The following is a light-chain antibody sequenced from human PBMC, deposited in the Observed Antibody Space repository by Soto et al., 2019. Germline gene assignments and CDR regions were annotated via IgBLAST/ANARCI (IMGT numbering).Light chain of an antibody. Sequence: QSVLTQPPSVSGSPGQRVTISCTGSSSDIGDGYDVHWYQQIPGKAPKLIMYGDCNRPSGVPDRFSGSKSGTSASLAITGLQDEDDEDYYCQTYDSSLSGLVFGTGTKLTVL. CDR2: GDC. V-gene: IGLV1-40*01. CDR3: QTYDSSLSGLV. CDR1: SSDIGDGYD. J-gene: IGLJ1*01.